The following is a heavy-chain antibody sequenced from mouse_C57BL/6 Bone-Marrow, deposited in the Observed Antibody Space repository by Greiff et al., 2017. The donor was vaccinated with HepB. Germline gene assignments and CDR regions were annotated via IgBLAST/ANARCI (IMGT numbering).Heavy chain of an antibody. CDR1: GFTFSSYG. V-gene: IGHV5-6*01. D-gene: IGHD1-1*01. CDR2: ISSGGSYT. J-gene: IGHJ2*01. CDR3: ARRLLRYDY. Sequence: EVKVVESGGDLVKPGGSLKLSCAASGFTFSSYGMSWVRQTPDKRLEWVATISSGGSYTYYPDSVKGRFTISRDNAKNTLYLQMSSLKSEDTAMYYCARRLLRYDYWGRGTTLTVSS.